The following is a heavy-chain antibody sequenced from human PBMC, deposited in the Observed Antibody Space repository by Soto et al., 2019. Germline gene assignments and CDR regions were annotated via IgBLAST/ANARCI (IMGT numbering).Heavy chain of an antibody. CDR1: GDSVSSNTAA. Sequence: SQTLSLPCVISGDSVSSNTAAWNWIRSSPSRGLEWLGRTYYRSNWRHDYAVSVKRRITVNPDTSKNPFSLQLNSVTPDDTAVYYCARGVAGSGFDLWGQGTLVTVSS. J-gene: IGHJ4*02. V-gene: IGHV6-1*01. CDR2: TYYRSNWRH. CDR3: ARGVAGSGFDL. D-gene: IGHD6-19*01.